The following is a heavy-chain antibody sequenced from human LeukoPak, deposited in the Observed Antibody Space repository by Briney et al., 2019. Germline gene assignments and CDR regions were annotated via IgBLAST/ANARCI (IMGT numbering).Heavy chain of an antibody. Sequence: GGSLRLSCAASGFTFSSYAMSWVRQAPGKGLEWVSAISGSGGSTYYADSVKGRFTISRDNAKNSLYLQMNSLRAEDTAVYYCARDRDTAMVIYYGMDVWGQGTTVTVSS. V-gene: IGHV3-23*01. CDR2: ISGSGGST. D-gene: IGHD5-18*01. CDR3: ARDRDTAMVIYYGMDV. CDR1: GFTFSSYA. J-gene: IGHJ6*02.